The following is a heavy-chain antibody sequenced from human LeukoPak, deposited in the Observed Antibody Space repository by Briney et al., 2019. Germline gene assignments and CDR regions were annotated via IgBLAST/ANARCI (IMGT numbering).Heavy chain of an antibody. Sequence: PGGSLRLSCAASGFTFSSYSMNWVRQAPGKGLEWVSSISSSSSYIYYADSVKGRFTISRDNAKNSLYLQMNSLRAEDTAVYYCARDTYFWSGNDAFDIWGQGTMVTVSS. J-gene: IGHJ3*02. D-gene: IGHD3-3*01. CDR3: ARDTYFWSGNDAFDI. CDR2: ISSSSSYI. V-gene: IGHV3-21*01. CDR1: GFTFSSYS.